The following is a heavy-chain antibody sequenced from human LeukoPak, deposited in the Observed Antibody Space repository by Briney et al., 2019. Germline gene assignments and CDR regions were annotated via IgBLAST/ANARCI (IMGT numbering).Heavy chain of an antibody. V-gene: IGHV1-69*04. J-gene: IGHJ6*02. CDR3: ARVPLRDGYNYNYYYGMDV. CDR2: IIPILGIA. CDR1: GGTFSGYA. Sequence: SVKVSCKASGGTFSGYAISWVRQAPGQGLEWMGRIIPILGIANYAQKFQGRVTITADKSTSTAYMELSSLRSEDTAVYYCARVPLRDGYNYNYYYGMDVWGQGTTVTVSS. D-gene: IGHD5-24*01.